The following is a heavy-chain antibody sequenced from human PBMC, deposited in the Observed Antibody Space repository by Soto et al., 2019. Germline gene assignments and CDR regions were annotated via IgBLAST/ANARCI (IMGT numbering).Heavy chain of an antibody. J-gene: IGHJ6*02. CDR2: ISSSGSTI. CDR1: GFTFSDYY. Sequence: QVQLVESGGGLVKPGGSLRLSCAASGFTFSDYYMSWIRQAPGKGLEWVSYISSSGSTIYYADSVKGRFTISRDNAKNSLYLQMNSLRAEDTAVYYCARGHRDILTGYYMTGYADYYYYYGMDVWGQGTTVTVSS. D-gene: IGHD3-9*01. V-gene: IGHV3-11*01. CDR3: ARGHRDILTGYYMTGYADYYYYYGMDV.